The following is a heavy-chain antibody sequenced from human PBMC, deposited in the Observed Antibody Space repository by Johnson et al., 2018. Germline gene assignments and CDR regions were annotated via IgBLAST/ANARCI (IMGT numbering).Heavy chain of an antibody. D-gene: IGHD3-9*01. V-gene: IGHV3-7*01. CDR2: IKQDGGKT. Sequence: VQLQESGGGLVQPGGSLRLSCAASGFTFSTFWMSWVRQAPGKGLEWVANIKQDGGKTYYADSVKGRITISREHAENSLYLQMNSLGGEDTAIYYCVRDGLRYFDWLLSDGGWFDPWGQGTLVTVSS. CDR1: GFTFSTFW. CDR3: VRDGLRYFDWLLSDGGWFDP. J-gene: IGHJ5*02.